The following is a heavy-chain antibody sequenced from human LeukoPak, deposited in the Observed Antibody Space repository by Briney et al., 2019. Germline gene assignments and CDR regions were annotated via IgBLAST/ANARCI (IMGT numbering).Heavy chain of an antibody. Sequence: SVKASCKASGGTFSSYATSWVRQAPGQGLEWMGGIIPIFGTANYAQKFQGRVTITADESTSTAYMELSSLRSEDTAVYYCARGFYGEGFYFDYWGQGTLVTVSS. CDR3: ARGFYGEGFYFDY. D-gene: IGHD4-17*01. CDR1: GGTFSSYA. J-gene: IGHJ4*02. CDR2: IIPIFGTA. V-gene: IGHV1-69*13.